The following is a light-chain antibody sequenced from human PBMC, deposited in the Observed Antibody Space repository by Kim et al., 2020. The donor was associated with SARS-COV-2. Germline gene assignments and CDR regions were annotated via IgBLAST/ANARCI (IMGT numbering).Light chain of an antibody. CDR1: QSDSSNY. Sequence: SPGERATLSCRASQSDSSNYLAWYQQKPGQAPRLLIYGASSRATGIPDRFSGSGSGTDFTLSINRLEPEDFAVYYCQQYDTSPETFGGGTKVDIK. CDR3: QQYDTSPET. J-gene: IGKJ4*01. V-gene: IGKV3-20*01. CDR2: GAS.